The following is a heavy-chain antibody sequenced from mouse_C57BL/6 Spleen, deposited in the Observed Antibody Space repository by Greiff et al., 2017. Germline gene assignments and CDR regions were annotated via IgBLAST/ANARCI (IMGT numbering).Heavy chain of an antibody. CDR3: ARSDYYGSSGDY. Sequence: QVQLQQSGAELVKPGASVKISCKASGYAFSSYWMNWVKQRPGKGLEWIGQIYPGDGDTNYNGKFKGKATLTADKSSSTPYMQLSSLTSEDSAVYFCARSDYYGSSGDYWGQGTTLTVSS. CDR1: GYAFSSYW. CDR2: IYPGDGDT. J-gene: IGHJ2*01. D-gene: IGHD1-1*01. V-gene: IGHV1-80*01.